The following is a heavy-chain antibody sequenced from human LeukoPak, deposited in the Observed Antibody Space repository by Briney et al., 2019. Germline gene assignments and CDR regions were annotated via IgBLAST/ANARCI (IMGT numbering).Heavy chain of an antibody. V-gene: IGHV3-33*08. CDR3: ARDTLEAYFDY. J-gene: IGHJ4*02. Sequence: GGSLRLSCAASGFTLSTYAMHWVRQAPGKGLEWVAVIWYDGSNKYYADSVKGRSTISRDNSKNTLYLQMNSLRAEDTAVYYCARDTLEAYFDYWGQGTLVTVSS. CDR2: IWYDGSNK. CDR1: GFTLSTYA.